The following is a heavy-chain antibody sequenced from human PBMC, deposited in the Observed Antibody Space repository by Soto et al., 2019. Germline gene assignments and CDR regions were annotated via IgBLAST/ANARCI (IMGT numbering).Heavy chain of an antibody. Sequence: GASVKASCKASGGTFSSYAISWVRQAPGQGLEWMGGIIPIFGTANYAQKFQGRVTITADESTSTAYMELSSLRSEDTAVYYCARKRLGVGASMEGYYYYGMDVWGQGTTVTVSS. J-gene: IGHJ6*02. V-gene: IGHV1-69*13. CDR2: IIPIFGTA. D-gene: IGHD1-26*01. CDR1: GGTFSSYA. CDR3: ARKRLGVGASMEGYYYYGMDV.